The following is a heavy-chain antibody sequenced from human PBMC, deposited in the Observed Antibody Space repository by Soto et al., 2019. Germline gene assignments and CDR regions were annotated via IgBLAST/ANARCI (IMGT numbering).Heavy chain of an antibody. CDR3: ARSGDPFYFDY. Sequence: SETLSVTCAVSGYSISSGHYWGWIRQPPGKGLEWIGTIFHRGRTYYNPSLRSRVTMSVDTSKNQFSLRLITVAAADSAAYYCARSGDPFYFDYWGQGALVTVSS. D-gene: IGHD3-10*01. CDR2: IFHRGRT. CDR1: GYSISSGHY. J-gene: IGHJ4*02. V-gene: IGHV4-38-2*01.